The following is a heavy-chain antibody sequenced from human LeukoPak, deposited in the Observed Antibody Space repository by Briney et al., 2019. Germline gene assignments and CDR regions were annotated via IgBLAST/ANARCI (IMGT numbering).Heavy chain of an antibody. D-gene: IGHD3-3*01. Sequence: SETLSLTCTVSGGSISSYYWSWIRQPAGKGLEWIGKINHSGSTNYNPSLKSRVTISVDTSKNQFSLKLSSVTAADTAVYYCARGTLYYDFWSGYQGPYYYYMDVWGKGTTVTVSS. V-gene: IGHV4-34*01. CDR2: INHSGST. CDR1: GGSISSYY. CDR3: ARGTLYYDFWSGYQGPYYYYMDV. J-gene: IGHJ6*03.